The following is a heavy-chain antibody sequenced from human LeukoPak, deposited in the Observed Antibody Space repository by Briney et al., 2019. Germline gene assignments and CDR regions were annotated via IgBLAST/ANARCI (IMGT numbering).Heavy chain of an antibody. J-gene: IGHJ4*02. Sequence: PEGSLRLSCAASGFTFSSYSMNWVRQAPGKGLEWVSSISSSSGYIYYADSVKGRFTISRDNAKNSLYLQMNSLRAEDTAVYYCARDYLWDSSGYNFDYWGQGTLVTVSS. V-gene: IGHV3-21*01. D-gene: IGHD3-22*01. CDR1: GFTFSSYS. CDR2: ISSSSGYI. CDR3: ARDYLWDSSGYNFDY.